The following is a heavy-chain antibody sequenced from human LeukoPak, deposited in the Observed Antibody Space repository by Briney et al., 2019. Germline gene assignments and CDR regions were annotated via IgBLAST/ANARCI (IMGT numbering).Heavy chain of an antibody. CDR2: LNPNSGDT. J-gene: IGHJ4*02. CDR3: ARDGEVRQGHCSSTSCPVDY. D-gene: IGHD2-2*01. Sequence: ASVKVSCKASGYTFTAYSMHWVRQAPGQGLEYMGWLNPNSGDTNYAQKFQGRVTMTRDTSMSTAYMELSGLRFDNTAVYYCARDGEVRQGHCSSTSCPVDYWGQGTLITVSS. CDR1: GYTFTAYS. V-gene: IGHV1-2*02.